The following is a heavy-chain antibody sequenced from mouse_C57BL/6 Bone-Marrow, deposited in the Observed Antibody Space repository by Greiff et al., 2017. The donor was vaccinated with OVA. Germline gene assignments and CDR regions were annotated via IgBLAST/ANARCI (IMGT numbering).Heavy chain of an antibody. V-gene: IGHV5-17*01. D-gene: IGHD1-1*01. CDR1: GFTFSDYG. CDR2: ISSGSSTI. J-gene: IGHJ1*03. CDR3: ARPHYYGSSFYWYFDV. Sequence: EVKLVESGGGLVKPGGSLKLSCAASGFTFSDYGMHWVRQAPEKGLEWVAYISSGSSTIYYADTVKGRFPISRDNAKNTLFLQMTSLRSEDTAMYYCARPHYYGSSFYWYFDVWGTGTTVTVSS.